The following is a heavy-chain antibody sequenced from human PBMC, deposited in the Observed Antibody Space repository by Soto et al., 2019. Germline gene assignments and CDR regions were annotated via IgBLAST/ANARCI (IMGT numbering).Heavy chain of an antibody. J-gene: IGHJ4*02. V-gene: IGHV3-72*01. Sequence: GGSLRLSCAASGFTFSDHYMDWVRQAPGKGLEWVGRTRNKANSYTTEYAASVKGRFTISRDDSKNSLYLQMNSLKTEDTAVYYCARVPYGGNYFDYWGQGTLVTVSS. CDR1: GFTFSDHY. D-gene: IGHD4-17*01. CDR2: TRNKANSYTT. CDR3: ARVPYGGNYFDY.